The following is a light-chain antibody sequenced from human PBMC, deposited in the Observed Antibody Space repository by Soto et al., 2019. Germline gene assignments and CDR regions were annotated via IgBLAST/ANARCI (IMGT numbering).Light chain of an antibody. CDR1: QSISSW. CDR3: QHFNSYPLT. CDR2: KAS. Sequence: DIQMTQSPSTLSSSVGDRVTIPFRASQSISSWLAWYQQKPGKAPKLLIFKASSLESGVPSRFSGSGSGTEFTLTISSLQPEDFATYYCQHFNSYPLTFGGGTKVEIK. J-gene: IGKJ4*01. V-gene: IGKV1-5*03.